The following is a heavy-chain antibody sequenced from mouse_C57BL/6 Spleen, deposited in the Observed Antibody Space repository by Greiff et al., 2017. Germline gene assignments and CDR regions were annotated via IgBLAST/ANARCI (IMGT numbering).Heavy chain of an antibody. Sequence: VKLQESGPELVKPGASVKISCKASGYAFSSSWMNWVKQRPGKGLEWIGRIYPGDGDTNYTGKFKGKATLTADKSSSTAYMQLSRLTSEDSAVYFWANGDYDYDGGFNWYFDGWGTGTTVTVSS. J-gene: IGHJ1*03. D-gene: IGHD2-4*01. CDR1: GYAFSSSW. CDR3: ANGDYDYDGGFNWYFDG. V-gene: IGHV1-82*01. CDR2: IYPGDGDT.